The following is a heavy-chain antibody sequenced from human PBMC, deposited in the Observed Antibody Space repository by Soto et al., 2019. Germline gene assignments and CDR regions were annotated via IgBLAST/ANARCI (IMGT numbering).Heavy chain of an antibody. CDR1: GGTFSSYA. CDR3: ARDLKDYYDSSGYSPFDY. CDR2: IIPIFGTA. V-gene: IGHV1-69*13. J-gene: IGHJ4*02. Sequence: SVKVSCKASGGTFSSYAISWVRQAPGQGLEWMGGIIPIFGTANYAQKFQGRVTITADESTSTAYMELSSLRSEDTAVYYCARDLKDYYDSSGYSPFDYWGQGTLVTVSS. D-gene: IGHD3-22*01.